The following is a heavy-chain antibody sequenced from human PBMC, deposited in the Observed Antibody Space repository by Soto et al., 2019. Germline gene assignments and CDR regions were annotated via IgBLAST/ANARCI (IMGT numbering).Heavy chain of an antibody. CDR3: ARDYSPFDY. CDR2: IKQDGSEK. Sequence: PGGSLRLSCEASGFTFSSYWMSWVRQAPGKGLEWVANIKQDGSEKYYVDSVKGRFTISRDNAKNSLYLQMNSLRAEDTAVYYCARDYSPFDYWGQGTLVTVSS. D-gene: IGHD4-4*01. J-gene: IGHJ4*02. CDR1: GFTFSSYW. V-gene: IGHV3-7*05.